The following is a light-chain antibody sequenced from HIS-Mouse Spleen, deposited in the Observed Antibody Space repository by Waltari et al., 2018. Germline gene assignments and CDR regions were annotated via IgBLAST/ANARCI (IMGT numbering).Light chain of an antibody. CDR2: RNN. Sequence: QSVLTQPPSASGTPGQRVTISCSGSSSNIGSNYVYWYQQLPGTAPKLLIYRNNQRPSGGPGRFSGSKAGTSASLAISGLRSEDEADYYCAAWDDSLSGHVVFGGGTKLTVL. CDR1: SSNIGSNY. J-gene: IGLJ2*01. V-gene: IGLV1-47*01. CDR3: AAWDDSLSGHVV.